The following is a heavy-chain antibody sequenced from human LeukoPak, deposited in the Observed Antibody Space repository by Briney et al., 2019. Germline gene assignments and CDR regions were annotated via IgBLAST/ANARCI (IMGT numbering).Heavy chain of an antibody. CDR2: ISSSGDTI. CDR1: GFTFSSYE. Sequence: GSLKLSCSASGFTFSSYEMNWVRQAPGKGLEWVSYISSSGDTIYYADSVKGRFTISRDNAKNSLYLQMNSLRAEDTAIYYCARWKESGWVTDYWGQGTLVTVSS. V-gene: IGHV3-48*03. D-gene: IGHD6-19*01. CDR3: ARWKESGWVTDY. J-gene: IGHJ4*02.